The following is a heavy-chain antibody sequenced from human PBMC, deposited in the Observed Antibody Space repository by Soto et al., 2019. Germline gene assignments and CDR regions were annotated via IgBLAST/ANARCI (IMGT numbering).Heavy chain of an antibody. V-gene: IGHV1-2*04. CDR3: ARALGYCSGGSCFNLTGGYGMDV. D-gene: IGHD2-15*01. J-gene: IGHJ6*02. CDR2: INPNSGGT. CDR1: GYTFTGYY. Sequence: ASVKVSCKASGYTFTGYYMHWVRQAPGQGLEWMGWINPNSGGTNYAQKFQGWVTMTRDTSISTAYMELSRLRSDDTAVYYCARALGYCSGGSCFNLTGGYGMDVWGQGTTVTVSS.